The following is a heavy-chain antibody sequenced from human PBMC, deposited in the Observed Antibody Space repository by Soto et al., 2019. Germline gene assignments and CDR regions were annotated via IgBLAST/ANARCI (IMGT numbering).Heavy chain of an antibody. CDR1: GFSFRSST. CDR3: ARVRRNDASDYYGMDV. V-gene: IGHV3-48*02. J-gene: IGHJ6*02. D-gene: IGHD1-1*01. CDR2: VSSGSTTI. Sequence: GGSLRLSCAASGFSFRSSTMNWVRQAPGKGLEWVSYVSSGSTTIYYAESVKGRFTLSRDNGKNSLYLQLNSLRDEDTAVYYCARVRRNDASDYYGMDVWGQGTTVTVS.